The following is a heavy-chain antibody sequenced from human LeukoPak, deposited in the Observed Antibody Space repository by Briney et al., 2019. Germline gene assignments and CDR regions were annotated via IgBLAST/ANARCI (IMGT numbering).Heavy chain of an antibody. CDR2: MNPNSGNT. Sequence: ASVKVSCKASGDTFSSYAISWVRQATGQGLEWMGWMNPNSGNTGYAQKFQGRVTMTRNTSICTAYMELSSLRSDDTAVYYCARDVEDIVVVPAAIGSFLGYWGQGTLVTVSS. CDR3: ARDVEDIVVVPAAIGSFLGY. V-gene: IGHV1-8*02. CDR1: GDTFSSYA. D-gene: IGHD2-2*02. J-gene: IGHJ4*02.